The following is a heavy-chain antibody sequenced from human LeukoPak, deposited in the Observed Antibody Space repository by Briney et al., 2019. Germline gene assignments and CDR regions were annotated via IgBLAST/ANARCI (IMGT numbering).Heavy chain of an antibody. CDR1: GFTFDDYA. Sequence: GGSVRLSCAASGFTFDDYAMHWVRQAPGKGLEWVSGISWNSGSIGYADSVKGRFTISRDNAKNSLYLQMNSLRAEDTALYYCAKGIGPLGYWGQGTLVTVSS. CDR3: AKGIGPLGY. J-gene: IGHJ4*02. D-gene: IGHD2-21*01. CDR2: ISWNSGSI. V-gene: IGHV3-9*01.